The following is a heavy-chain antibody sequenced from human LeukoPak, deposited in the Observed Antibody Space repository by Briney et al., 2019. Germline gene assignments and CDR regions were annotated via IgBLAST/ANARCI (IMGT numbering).Heavy chain of an antibody. Sequence: NASQTLSLTCTVSGGTISSGSYYWSWIRQPAGKGLEWIGRIYTSGTTNCNPSLKSRVTISVDTSKKEFSLKLTSLTAADTAVYYCARPTQGSGRSIDYWGQGTLVTVSS. D-gene: IGHD3-10*01. V-gene: IGHV4-61*02. CDR1: GGTISSGSYY. CDR3: ARPTQGSGRSIDY. J-gene: IGHJ4*02. CDR2: IYTSGTT.